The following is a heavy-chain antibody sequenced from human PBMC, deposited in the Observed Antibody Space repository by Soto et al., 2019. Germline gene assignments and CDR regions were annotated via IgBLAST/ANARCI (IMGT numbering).Heavy chain of an antibody. D-gene: IGHD4-17*01. Sequence: GGSLRLSCAASGFTFSSYSMNWVRQAPGKGLEWVSYISSSSSTIYYADSVKGRFTISRDNAKNSLYLQMNSLRDEDTAVYYCAREGSVVGDFTQLYYYYYGMDVSGQGTRVTGSS. J-gene: IGHJ6*02. V-gene: IGHV3-48*02. CDR3: AREGSVVGDFTQLYYYYYGMDV. CDR2: ISSSSSTI. CDR1: GFTFSSYS.